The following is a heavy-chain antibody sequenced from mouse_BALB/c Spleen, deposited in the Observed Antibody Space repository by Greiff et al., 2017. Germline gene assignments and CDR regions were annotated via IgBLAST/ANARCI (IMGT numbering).Heavy chain of an antibody. D-gene: IGHD1-1*01. CDR1: GFTFSSYT. CDR3: ARYYYYGSSYDYFDY. CDR2: ISSGGGNT. V-gene: IGHV5-9*03. J-gene: IGHJ2*01. Sequence: EVKLVESGGGLVKPGGSLKLSCAASGFTFSSYTMSWVRQTPEKRLEWVATISSGGGNTYYPDSVKGRFTISRDNAKNNLYLQMSSLRSEDTALYYCARYYYYGSSYDYFDYWGQGTTLTVSS.